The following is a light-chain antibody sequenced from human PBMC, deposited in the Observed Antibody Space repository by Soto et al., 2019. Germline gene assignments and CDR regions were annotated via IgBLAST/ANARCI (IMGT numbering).Light chain of an antibody. CDR3: PPYNNWPPYS. V-gene: IGKV3D-15*01. J-gene: IGKJ2*03. CDR2: GAS. Sequence: ETVMTQFPDTLSVSPGESATLSCRASRDVSTNLAWFQQKPGQTPRLVLYGASKRATGIPARFSGSGSGTHFTLTISSLPSEDFGVYYRPPYNNWPPYSVGQGTKVDSK. CDR1: RDVSTN.